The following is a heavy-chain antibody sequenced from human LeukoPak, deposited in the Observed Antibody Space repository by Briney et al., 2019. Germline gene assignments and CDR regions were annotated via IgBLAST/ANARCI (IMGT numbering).Heavy chain of an antibody. J-gene: IGHJ4*02. CDR1: GFTFRIYA. Sequence: PGGSLRLSCAASGFTFRIYAMSWVRQAPGKGLEWVSAISASGGTTYYADSVKGRFTISRDNSKNTLYLQMNSLRAEDTAVYYCARTYFYDSGGYYYWGQGTLVTVSS. CDR2: ISASGGTT. V-gene: IGHV3-23*01. CDR3: ARTYFYDSGGYYY. D-gene: IGHD3-22*01.